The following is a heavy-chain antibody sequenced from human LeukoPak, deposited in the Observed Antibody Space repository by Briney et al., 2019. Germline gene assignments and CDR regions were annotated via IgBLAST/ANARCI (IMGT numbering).Heavy chain of an antibody. V-gene: IGHV4-4*07. CDR3: ARQGEAFDI. CDR1: GGSISSYS. CDR2: IYNSGST. D-gene: IGHD3-16*01. J-gene: IGHJ3*02. Sequence: SETLSLTCAVSGGSISSYSRSWIRQPAGKGLEWIGRIYNSGSTNYSPSLKSRVTMSVDTSKNQFSLKLSSVTAADTAVYYCARQGEAFDIWGQGTMVTVSS.